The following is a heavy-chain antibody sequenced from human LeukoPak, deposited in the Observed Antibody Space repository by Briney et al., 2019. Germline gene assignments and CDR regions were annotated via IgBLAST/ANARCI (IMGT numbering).Heavy chain of an antibody. J-gene: IGHJ6*02. Sequence: PSETLSLTCAVSGGSISSSNWWSWVRQPPGKGLEWIGEIYHSGSTNYNPSLKSRVTTSVDKSKNQFSLKLSSVTAADTAVYYCARGSVGGSSWYLTYYYYYYGMDVWGQGTTVTVSS. CDR1: GGSISSSNW. CDR3: ARGSVGGSSWYLTYYYYYYGMDV. D-gene: IGHD6-13*01. CDR2: IYHSGST. V-gene: IGHV4-4*02.